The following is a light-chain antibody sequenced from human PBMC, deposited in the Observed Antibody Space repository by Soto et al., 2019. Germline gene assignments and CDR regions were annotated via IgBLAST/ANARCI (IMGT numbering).Light chain of an antibody. CDR3: QSYDSSLSAHVV. CDR2: GNS. J-gene: IGLJ2*01. V-gene: IGLV1-40*01. Sequence: QLVLTQPPSVSGAPGQRVTISGTGSSSNIGAGYDVHWYQQLPGTAPKLLIYGNSNRPSGVPDRFSGSKSGTSASLAITGLQAEDEADYYCQSYDSSLSAHVVFGGGTQLTVL. CDR1: SSNIGAGYD.